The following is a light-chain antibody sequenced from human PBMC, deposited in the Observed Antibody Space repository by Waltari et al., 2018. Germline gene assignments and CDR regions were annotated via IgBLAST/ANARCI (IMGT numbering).Light chain of an antibody. CDR1: QSISSY. V-gene: IGKV1-39*01. CDR2: AAS. J-gene: IGKJ2*01. Sequence: DIQMTQSPSSLSASVGDIVTITCRASQSISSYLNWYQKNPGKAPKLLIYAASSLQSGVPSRFSGSGSGTDFTLTINSLQPEDFATYYCQQSYSTPYTFGQGTKLEIK. CDR3: QQSYSTPYT.